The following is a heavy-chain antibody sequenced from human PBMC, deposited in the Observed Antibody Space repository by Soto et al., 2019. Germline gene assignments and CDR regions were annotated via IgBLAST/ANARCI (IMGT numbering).Heavy chain of an antibody. Sequence: ASVKVSCKASGYTFTRYDINWVRQATGQGLEWMGWMNPNSGNTGYAQKFQGRVTMTRNTSISTAYMELSSLRSEDTAVYYCARGSSYSWVTDAFDIWGQGTMVTVSS. J-gene: IGHJ3*02. CDR3: ARGSSYSWVTDAFDI. D-gene: IGHD1-1*01. V-gene: IGHV1-8*01. CDR1: GYTFTRYD. CDR2: MNPNSGNT.